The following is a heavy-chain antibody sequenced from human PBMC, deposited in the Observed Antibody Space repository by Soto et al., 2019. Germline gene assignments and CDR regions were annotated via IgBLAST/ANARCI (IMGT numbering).Heavy chain of an antibody. Sequence: GGSLRLSCAASGFTFDDYAMHWVRQAPGKGLEWVSGISWNSGSIGYADSVKGRFTISRDNAKNSLYLQMNSLRAEDTALYYCAKTAGDRMVRGVRGYYYYMDVWGKGTTVTVSS. CDR1: GFTFDDYA. CDR2: ISWNSGSI. J-gene: IGHJ6*03. V-gene: IGHV3-9*01. CDR3: AKTAGDRMVRGVRGYYYYMDV. D-gene: IGHD3-10*01.